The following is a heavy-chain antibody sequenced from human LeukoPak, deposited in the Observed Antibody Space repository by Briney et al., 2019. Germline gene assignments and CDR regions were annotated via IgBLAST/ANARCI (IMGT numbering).Heavy chain of an antibody. J-gene: IGHJ4*02. CDR3: ARDQYCTNGVCSEGLCY. V-gene: IGHV1-46*01. CDR2: INPSGGST. D-gene: IGHD2-8*01. CDR1: GYTFTSYY. Sequence: GASVKVSCKASGYTFTSYYMHWVRQAPGQGLEWMGIINPSGGSTSYAQKFQGRVTMTRDMSTSIVYMELSSLRSEDTAVYYCARDQYCTNGVCSEGLCYWGQGTLVTVSS.